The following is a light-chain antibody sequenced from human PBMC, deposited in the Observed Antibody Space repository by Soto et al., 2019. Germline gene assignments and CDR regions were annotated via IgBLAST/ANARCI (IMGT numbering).Light chain of an antibody. V-gene: IGKV3-15*01. CDR3: QQRSNWPRT. CDR1: QNIGSN. CDR2: GAS. Sequence: EIVMTQSPATLSVSPGERATLSCRASQNIGSNLAWYQQRPGQAPRLLLYGASTRANGIPARFSGTGSGTEFTLTISSLQPDDFAVYYCQQRSNWPRTFGQGTKVDIK. J-gene: IGKJ1*01.